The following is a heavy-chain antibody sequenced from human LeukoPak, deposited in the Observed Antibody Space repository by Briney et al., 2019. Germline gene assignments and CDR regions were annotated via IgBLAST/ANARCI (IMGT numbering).Heavy chain of an antibody. Sequence: ASVKVSCKASGYTFTSYYMHWVRQAPGQGLEWMGIINPSGGSTSYAQKFQGRVTMTRDTSTSTVYMELSSLRSEDTAVYYCARDRDTCYDILTGYSSYYFDYWGQGTLVTVSS. J-gene: IGHJ4*02. D-gene: IGHD3-9*01. CDR2: INPSGGST. CDR1: GYTFTSYY. CDR3: ARDRDTCYDILTGYSSYYFDY. V-gene: IGHV1-46*01.